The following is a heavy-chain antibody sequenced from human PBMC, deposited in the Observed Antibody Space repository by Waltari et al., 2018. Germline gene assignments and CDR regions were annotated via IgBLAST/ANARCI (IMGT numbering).Heavy chain of an antibody. D-gene: IGHD3-16*02. CDR2: IDWDDDK. CDR1: GFSLSTSGMR. J-gene: IGHJ1*01. V-gene: IGHV2-70*04. CDR3: VIWGSYRYTDGYFQH. Sequence: VVSTQTLTLTCTFSGFSLSTSGMRVSWIRQPPGKALEWLARIDWDDDKFYSTSLKTRLTISKDTSKNQVVLTMTNMDPVDTATYYCVIWGSYRYTDGYFQHWGQGTLVTVSS.